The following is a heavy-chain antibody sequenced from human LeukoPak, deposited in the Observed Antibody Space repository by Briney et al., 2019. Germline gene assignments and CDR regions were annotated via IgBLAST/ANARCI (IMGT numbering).Heavy chain of an antibody. V-gene: IGHV3-23*01. CDR1: GFTFSSYA. CDR3: AKVWDIVVVVAANFDY. Sequence: SGKSLRLSCAASGFTFSSYAMSWVRQAPGKGLEWVSAISGSGGSTYYADSVKGRFTISRDNSKNTLYLQMNSLRAEDTAVYYCAKVWDIVVVVAANFDYWGQGTLVTVSS. J-gene: IGHJ4*02. CDR2: ISGSGGST. D-gene: IGHD2-15*01.